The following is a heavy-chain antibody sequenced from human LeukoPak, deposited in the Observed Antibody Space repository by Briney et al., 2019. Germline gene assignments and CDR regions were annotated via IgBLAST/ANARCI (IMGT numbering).Heavy chain of an antibody. J-gene: IGHJ4*02. Sequence: GGSLRLSCAASGFTFSNAWMNWVRQAPGKGLEWVSSISSSSSYIYYADSVKGRFTISRDNAKNSLYLQMNSLRAEDTAVYYCARDRPSYYYDSSGYAPEADYWGQGTLVTVSS. CDR2: ISSSSSYI. D-gene: IGHD3-22*01. CDR1: GFTFSNAW. CDR3: ARDRPSYYYDSSGYAPEADY. V-gene: IGHV3-21*01.